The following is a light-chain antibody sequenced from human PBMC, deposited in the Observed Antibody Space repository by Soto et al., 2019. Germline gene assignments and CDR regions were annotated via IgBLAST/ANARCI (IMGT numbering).Light chain of an antibody. CDR2: GAS. J-gene: IGKJ1*01. CDR3: QQYGSSPRT. CDR1: QSVSSSY. Sequence: EIVLPQSPAPLSLSPGERSTLSCMASQSVSSSYLAWYQQKPGQAPRLLIYGASSRATGIPDRFSGSGSGTDFTLTISRLEPEDFAVYYCQQYGSSPRTFGQGTKVDIK. V-gene: IGKV3-20*01.